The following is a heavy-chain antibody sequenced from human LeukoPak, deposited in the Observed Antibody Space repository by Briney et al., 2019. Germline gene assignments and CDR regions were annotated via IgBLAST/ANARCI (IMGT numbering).Heavy chain of an antibody. D-gene: IGHD2-2*01. CDR3: ARAGTGYCSSTSCYLLLNWFDP. V-gene: IGHV4-34*01. J-gene: IGHJ5*02. Sequence: SETLSLTCAVYGGSFSGYYWSWLRQPPGKGLEWIGEINHSGSTNYNPSLKSRVTISVDTSKNQFSLKLSSVTAADTAVYYCARAGTGYCSSTSCYLLLNWFDPWGQGTLVTVSS. CDR1: GGSFSGYY. CDR2: INHSGST.